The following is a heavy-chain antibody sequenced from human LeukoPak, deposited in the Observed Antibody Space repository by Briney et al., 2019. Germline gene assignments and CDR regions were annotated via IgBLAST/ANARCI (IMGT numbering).Heavy chain of an antibody. CDR1: GFTFSSYA. V-gene: IGHV3-23*01. Sequence: PGGSLRLSCAASGFTFSSYAMSWVRQAPGKGLEWVSAISGSGGSTYYADSVKGRFTISRDNSKNTLYLQMNSLGAEDTAVYYCAKDRDHYYDSSGYYSFDYWGQGTLVTVSS. D-gene: IGHD3-22*01. CDR3: AKDRDHYYDSSGYYSFDY. CDR2: ISGSGGST. J-gene: IGHJ4*02.